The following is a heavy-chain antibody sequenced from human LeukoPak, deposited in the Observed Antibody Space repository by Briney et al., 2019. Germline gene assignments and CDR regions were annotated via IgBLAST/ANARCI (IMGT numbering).Heavy chain of an antibody. CDR1: GFTVSSNY. V-gene: IGHV3-66*02. CDR2: SYSGGST. CDR3: ARDGDYYDSSGYFGY. D-gene: IGHD3-22*01. Sequence: PGGSLRLSCAASGFTVSSNYMSWVRQAPGKGLEWVSVSYSGGSTYYADSVKGRFTISRDNSKNTLYLQMNSLRAEDTAVYYCARDGDYYDSSGYFGYWGQGTLVTVSS. J-gene: IGHJ4*02.